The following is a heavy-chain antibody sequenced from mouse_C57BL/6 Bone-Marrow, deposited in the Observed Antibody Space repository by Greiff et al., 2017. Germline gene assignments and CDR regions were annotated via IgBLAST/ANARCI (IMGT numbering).Heavy chain of an antibody. Sequence: VQLKESGAELVRPGASVKLSCTASGFNIKDDYMHWVKQRPEQGLEWIGWIDPENGDTEYASKFQGKATITADTSSNTAYLQLSSLTSEDTAVYYCTTSCGSSGDYGGQGTTLTVSS. V-gene: IGHV14-4*01. CDR1: GFNIKDDY. CDR3: TTSCGSSGDY. J-gene: IGHJ2*01. CDR2: IDPENGDT. D-gene: IGHD1-1*01.